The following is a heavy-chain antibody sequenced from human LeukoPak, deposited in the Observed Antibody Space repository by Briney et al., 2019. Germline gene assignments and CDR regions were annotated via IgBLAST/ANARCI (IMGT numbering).Heavy chain of an antibody. CDR1: GFSISSYA. CDR3: ARSTNSYGSYYYYYYGMDV. J-gene: IGHJ6*02. D-gene: IGHD5-18*01. V-gene: IGHV3-23*01. Sequence: PGGSLRLSCAASGFSISSYAMSWVRQAPGKGLEWVSAISGSGGSTYYADSVKGRFTISRDNSKNTLYLQMNSLRAEDTAVYYCARSTNSYGSYYYYYYGMDVWGQGTTVTVSS. CDR2: ISGSGGST.